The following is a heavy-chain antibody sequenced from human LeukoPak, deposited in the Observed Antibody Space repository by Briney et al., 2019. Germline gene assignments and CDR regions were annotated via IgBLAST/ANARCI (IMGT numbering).Heavy chain of an antibody. J-gene: IGHJ4*02. Sequence: SETLSLTCTVSGYSISSGYYWGWMRQPPGKGLEWIGSIYHSGSTYYNPSLKSRVTISVDTSKNQFSLKLSSVTAADTAVYYCARDVDTAMVNFDYWGQGTLVTVYS. D-gene: IGHD5-18*01. CDR2: IYHSGST. CDR3: ARDVDTAMVNFDY. V-gene: IGHV4-38-2*02. CDR1: GYSISSGYY.